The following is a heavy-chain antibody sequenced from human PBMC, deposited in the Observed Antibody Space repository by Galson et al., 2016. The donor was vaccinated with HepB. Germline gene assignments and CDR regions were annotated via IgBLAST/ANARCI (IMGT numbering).Heavy chain of an antibody. Sequence: SLRLSCAASGFTFSSYAMSWVRQAPGTGLEWVSAISGSGGSTYYADSVKGRFTISRDNSKNTLYLQMNSLRAEDTAVYSCAKDVLGLDDYWGQGTLVTVSS. CDR1: GFTFSSYA. CDR3: AKDVLGLDDY. D-gene: IGHD6-19*01. J-gene: IGHJ4*02. V-gene: IGHV3-23*01. CDR2: ISGSGGST.